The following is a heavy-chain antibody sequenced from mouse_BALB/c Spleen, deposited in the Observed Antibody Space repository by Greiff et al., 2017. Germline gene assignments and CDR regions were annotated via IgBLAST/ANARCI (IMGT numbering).Heavy chain of an antibody. D-gene: IGHD2-4*01. V-gene: IGHV1S81*02. CDR2: INPSNGGT. CDR1: GYTFTSYY. Sequence: VQLQQSGAELVKPGASVKLSCKASGYTFTSYYMYWVKQRPGQGLEWIGEINPSNGGTNFNEKFKSKATLTVDKSSSTAYMQLSSLTSEDSAVYYCTRREIYYDYDDVAWFAYWGQGTLVTVSA. CDR3: TRREIYYDYDDVAWFAY. J-gene: IGHJ3*01.